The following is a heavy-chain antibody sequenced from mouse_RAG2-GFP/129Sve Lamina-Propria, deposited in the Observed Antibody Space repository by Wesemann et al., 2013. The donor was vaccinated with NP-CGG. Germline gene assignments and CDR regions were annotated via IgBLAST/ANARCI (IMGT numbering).Heavy chain of an antibody. CDR1: GFTFSSYA. Sequence: EVQLVESGGGLVKPGGSLKLSCAASGFTFSSYAMSWVRQTPEKRLEWVATISGGGGNTYYPDSVKGRFTISRDNAKNTLYLQMSSLRSEDTALYYCARLPSYYSSYYYAMDYWGQGTSVTVSS. V-gene: IGHV5-9*01. D-gene: IGHD2-12*01. J-gene: IGHJ4*01. CDR3: ARLPSYYSSYYYAMDY. CDR2: ISGGGGNT.